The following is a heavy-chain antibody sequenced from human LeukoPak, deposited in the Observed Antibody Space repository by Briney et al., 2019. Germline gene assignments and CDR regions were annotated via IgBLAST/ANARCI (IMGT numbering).Heavy chain of an antibody. CDR3: ARTTVTVSHFDY. CDR2: IYYSGST. D-gene: IGHD4-17*01. V-gene: IGHV4-59*08. CDR1: GGSITYYY. Sequence: SETLSLTCSVSGGSITYYYWSWIRQPPGKGLEWIGYIYYSGSTNYNPSLKSRVTISVDTSKNQFSLKMRLVTAADTAVYYCARTTVTVSHFDYWGQGTLVTVSS. J-gene: IGHJ4*02.